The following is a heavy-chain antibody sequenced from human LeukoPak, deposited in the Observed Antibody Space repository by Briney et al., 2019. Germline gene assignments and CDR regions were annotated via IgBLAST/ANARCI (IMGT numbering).Heavy chain of an antibody. V-gene: IGHV3-21*01. CDR3: VRKRGTMLQGAFDI. J-gene: IGHJ3*02. D-gene: IGHD3-16*01. CDR2: SSSSSSYI. Sequence: PGGSLRLSCAASGFTFSSYSMNWVRQAPGKGLEWVSYSSSSSSYIYYADSVKGRFTISRDNAKNSLYLQMNSLRAEDTAVYYCVRKRGTMLQGAFDIWGPGTMVTVSS. CDR1: GFTFSSYS.